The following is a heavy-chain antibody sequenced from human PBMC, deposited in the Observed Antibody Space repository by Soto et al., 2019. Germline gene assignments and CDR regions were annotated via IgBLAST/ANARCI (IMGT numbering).Heavy chain of an antibody. CDR3: ARDYYDSSGYYLGDNYYYYGMDV. V-gene: IGHV4-31*03. J-gene: IGHJ6*02. D-gene: IGHD3-22*01. CDR1: GGSISSGGYY. CDR2: IYYSGST. Sequence: PSETLSLTCTVSGGSISSGGYYWSWIRQHPGKGLEWIGYIYYSGSTYYNPSLKSRVTISVDTSKNQFSLKLSSVTAADTAVYYCARDYYDSSGYYLGDNYYYYGMDVWGQATRVTVSS.